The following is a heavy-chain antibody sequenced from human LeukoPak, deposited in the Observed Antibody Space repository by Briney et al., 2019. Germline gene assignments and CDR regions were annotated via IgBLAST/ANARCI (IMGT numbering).Heavy chain of an antibody. J-gene: IGHJ4*02. V-gene: IGHV3-48*03. D-gene: IGHD2-21*02. Sequence: GGSLRPSCAASGFASSDYEFNWVCQAPGKGLEWISYISGSGTTIYYTDSVKGRFTVSRENAQNSMYLQMNGLRAEDTALYYCAREAAYCLGDCNDYWGQGTLVTVSS. CDR2: ISGSGTTI. CDR1: GFASSDYE. CDR3: AREAAYCLGDCNDY.